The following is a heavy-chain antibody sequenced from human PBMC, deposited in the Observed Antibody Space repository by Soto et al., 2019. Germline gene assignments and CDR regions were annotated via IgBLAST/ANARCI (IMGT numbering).Heavy chain of an antibody. Sequence: PGGSLRLSCAASGFTFSSYWMHWVRQAPGKGLVWVSRINSDGSSTSYADSVKGRFTISRDNAKNTLYLQMNSLGAEDTAVYYCASKVDSSGYYSVDAFDIWGQGTMVTVSS. CDR3: ASKVDSSGYYSVDAFDI. CDR2: INSDGSST. CDR1: GFTFSSYW. V-gene: IGHV3-74*01. D-gene: IGHD3-22*01. J-gene: IGHJ3*02.